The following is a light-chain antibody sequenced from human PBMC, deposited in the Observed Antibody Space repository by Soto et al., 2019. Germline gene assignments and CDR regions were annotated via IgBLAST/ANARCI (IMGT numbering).Light chain of an antibody. J-gene: IGLJ1*01. Sequence: QSVLTQPPSASGSPGQSVTISCTGTSSDIGAYIYVSWYQQHPGKAPKLMISEVSRRPSGVPERFSGSKSGNTASLTVSGLQADDEAHYYCSSYAGSKNFVFGNVTKVT. CDR3: SSYAGSKNFV. V-gene: IGLV2-8*01. CDR2: EVS. CDR1: SSDIGAYIY.